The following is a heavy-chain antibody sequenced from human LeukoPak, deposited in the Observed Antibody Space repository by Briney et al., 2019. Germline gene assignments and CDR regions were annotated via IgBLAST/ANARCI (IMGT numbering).Heavy chain of an antibody. CDR2: INHSGIT. CDR1: GEFFSAYY. CDR3: ARLPLGAFGEVLNFDL. Sequence: KSSETLSLTCDVYGEFFSAYYWSWIRQPPGKGLEWIGDINHSGITKYNPSLKSRVTLLIDTSKSHFSLKVNSVTAADTAVYYCARLPLGAFGEVLNFDLWGQGTVVTVSS. V-gene: IGHV4-34*01. J-gene: IGHJ4*02. D-gene: IGHD3-10*01.